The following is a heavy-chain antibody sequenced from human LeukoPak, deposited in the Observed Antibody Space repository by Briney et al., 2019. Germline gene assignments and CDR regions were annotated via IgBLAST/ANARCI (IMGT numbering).Heavy chain of an antibody. V-gene: IGHV3-7*01. CDR1: GFSFRSYW. CDR3: ARDGAYSYTY. J-gene: IGHJ4*02. CDR2: IKQDGSEK. D-gene: IGHD5-18*01. Sequence: GGSLRLSCAASGFSFRSYWMSWVRQAPGKGLEWVANIKQDGSEKYYVDSVKGRFTISRDNAKNSLYLEMNSLRAEDTAVYYCARDGAYSYTYWGQGTLVIVSS.